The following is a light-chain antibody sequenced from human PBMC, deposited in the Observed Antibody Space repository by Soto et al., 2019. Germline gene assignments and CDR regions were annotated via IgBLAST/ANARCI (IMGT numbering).Light chain of an antibody. J-gene: IGLJ1*01. CDR2: GNS. CDR3: QSYDSSLSSYV. V-gene: IGLV1-40*01. Sequence: QSVLTQPPSVSGAPGQRVTISCTGSSSNIGAGYAVHWYQQLPGTAPKLLIYGNSNRPSGVPDRFSGSKSGTSASLAITGLQAEEEADYYCQSYDSSLSSYVFGTGTKLTVL. CDR1: SSNIGAGYA.